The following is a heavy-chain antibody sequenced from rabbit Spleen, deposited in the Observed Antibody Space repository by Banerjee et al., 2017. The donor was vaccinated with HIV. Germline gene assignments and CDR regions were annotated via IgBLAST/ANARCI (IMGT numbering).Heavy chain of an antibody. V-gene: IGHV1S45*01. Sequence: EESGGGLVQPEGSLTLTCTASGFSFSSAYWPCWVRQAPGKGLQWIACINTYTGKPVYATWAKGRFTISRTSSTTVTLQMTSLTAADTATYFCARDLASVVGWNFNLWGPGTLVTVS. J-gene: IGHJ4*01. CDR2: INTYTGKP. CDR1: GFSFSSAYW. CDR3: ARDLASVVGWNFNL. D-gene: IGHD3-1*01.